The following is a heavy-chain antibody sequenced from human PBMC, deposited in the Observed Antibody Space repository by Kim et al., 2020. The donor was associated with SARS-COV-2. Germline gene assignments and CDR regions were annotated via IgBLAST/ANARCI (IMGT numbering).Heavy chain of an antibody. CDR3: ARGSGGYRPFDY. Sequence: GGSLRLSCAASGFIFSDHYMDWVRQAPGKGLEWVGRIRKKANSYTTEYAASVKGRFTISREDSKSSLYLQMDSQKTEDTAVYYCARGSGGYRPFDYWGRGTLVTVSS. CDR2: IRKKANSYTT. J-gene: IGHJ4*02. D-gene: IGHD1-26*01. V-gene: IGHV3-72*01. CDR1: GFIFSDHY.